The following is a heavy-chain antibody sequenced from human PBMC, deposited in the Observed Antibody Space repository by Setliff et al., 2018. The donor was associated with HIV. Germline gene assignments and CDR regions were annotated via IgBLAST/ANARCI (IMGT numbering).Heavy chain of an antibody. CDR2: ISPTGNT. Sequence: SETLSLTCAVSGYAISSGYYWGWIRRPPGKGLEWIGYISPTGNTNYNPSLKSRVTISTDTSKNQFSLNVRSVTAADTAVYFCAKSSPSIGYISDHWGQGTLVTVSS. CDR1: GYAISSGYY. CDR3: AKSSPSIGYISDH. V-gene: IGHV4-38-2*01. D-gene: IGHD5-12*01. J-gene: IGHJ4*02.